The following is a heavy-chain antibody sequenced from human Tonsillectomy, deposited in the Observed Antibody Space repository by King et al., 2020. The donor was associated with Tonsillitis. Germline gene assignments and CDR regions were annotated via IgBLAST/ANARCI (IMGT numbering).Heavy chain of an antibody. J-gene: IGHJ5*02. CDR2: IYHSGST. CDR1: GYSISSGYY. V-gene: IGHV4-38-2*02. CDR3: ASYTLKRIAAENAGWFDP. D-gene: IGHD6-13*01. Sequence: VQLQESGPGLVKPSETLSLTCTVSGYSISSGYYWGWIRQPPGKGLEWIGSIYHSGSTYYNPSLKSRVTISVDTSKNQFSLKLSSVTAADTAVYYCASYTLKRIAAENAGWFDPWGQGTLVTVSS.